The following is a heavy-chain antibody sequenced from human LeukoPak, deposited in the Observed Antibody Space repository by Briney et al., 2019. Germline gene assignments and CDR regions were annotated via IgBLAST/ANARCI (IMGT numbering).Heavy chain of an antibody. Sequence: PSETLSLTCTVSGGSISSSSYYWGWIRQPPGKGLEWIGSIYYSGSTYYNPALKSRVTISVDTSKDQFSLKLSSVPAADTAVYYCASYCGGDCHDWGQGTLVTVSS. V-gene: IGHV4-39*01. CDR2: IYYSGST. CDR3: ASYCGGDCHD. D-gene: IGHD2-21*02. J-gene: IGHJ4*02. CDR1: GGSISSSSYY.